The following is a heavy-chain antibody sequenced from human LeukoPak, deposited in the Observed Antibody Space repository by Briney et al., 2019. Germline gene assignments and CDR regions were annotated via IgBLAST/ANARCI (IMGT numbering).Heavy chain of an antibody. Sequence: SVTLSLTCTVSGGSISSYYWSWIRQPAGKGLEWFGRIHTSGSTNYNPSLKSRVIMSVDTSKNQFSLKLSSVTAADTAVYYCARGVRSGWSFDYWGQGTLVTVSS. CDR2: IHTSGST. J-gene: IGHJ4*02. CDR3: ARGVRSGWSFDY. CDR1: GGSISSYY. V-gene: IGHV4-4*07. D-gene: IGHD6-19*01.